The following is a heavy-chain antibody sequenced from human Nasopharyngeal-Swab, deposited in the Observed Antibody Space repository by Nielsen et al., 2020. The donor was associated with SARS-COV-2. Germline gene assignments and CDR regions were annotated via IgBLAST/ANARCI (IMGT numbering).Heavy chain of an antibody. CDR3: ARDQLGDTAMVTLDY. CDR1: GFTFSSYA. D-gene: IGHD5-18*01. V-gene: IGHV3-30*04. CDR2: ISYDGSNK. Sequence: GGSLRLSCAASGFTFSSYAMHWVRQAPGKGLEWVAVISYDGSNKYYADSVKGRFTISRDNSKNTPYLQMNSLRAEDTAVYYCARDQLGDTAMVTLDYWGQGTLVTVSS. J-gene: IGHJ4*02.